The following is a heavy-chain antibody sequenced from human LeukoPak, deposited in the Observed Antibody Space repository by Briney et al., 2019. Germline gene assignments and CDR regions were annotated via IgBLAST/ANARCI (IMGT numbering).Heavy chain of an antibody. CDR2: ISGSGGST. J-gene: IGHJ3*02. V-gene: IGHV3-23*01. CDR1: GFTFSSYA. CDR3: AKDWEESGWYFFAFDI. D-gene: IGHD6-19*01. Sequence: PGGSLRLSCAASGFTFSSYAMSWVRQAPGKGLEWVSAISGSGGSTYYADSVKGRFTISRDNSKNTLYLQMNSLGAEDTAVYYCAKDWEESGWYFFAFDIWGQGTMVTASS.